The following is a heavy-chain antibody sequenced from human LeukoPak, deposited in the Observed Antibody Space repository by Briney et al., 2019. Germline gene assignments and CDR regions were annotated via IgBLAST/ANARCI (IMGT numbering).Heavy chain of an antibody. D-gene: IGHD5-18*01. CDR2: IIPIFGTA. CDR1: GGTFSSYA. V-gene: IGHV1-69*05. Sequence: SVKVSCKASGGTFSSYAISWVRQAPGQGLEWMGGIIPIFGTANYAQKFQGRVTITTDGSTSTAYMELSSLRSEDTAVYYCARDGYRRNYYYYMDVWGKGTTVTVSS. CDR3: ARDGYRRNYYYYMDV. J-gene: IGHJ6*03.